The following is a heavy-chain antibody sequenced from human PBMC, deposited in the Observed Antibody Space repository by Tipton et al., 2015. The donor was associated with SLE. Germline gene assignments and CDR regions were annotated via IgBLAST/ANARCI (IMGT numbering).Heavy chain of an antibody. CDR1: GFTISSYV. V-gene: IGHV3-30*04. J-gene: IGHJ4*02. CDR2: ISYDGSNK. D-gene: IGHD2-15*01. CDR3: AGWVGYCSVGTFFY. Sequence: SLRLSCAASGFTISSYVMHWVRQTPGKGLEWVAVISYDGSNKYYADSVKGRFTISRDNSKNTLYLQMNSLRAEDTAVYYCAGWVGYCSVGTFFYWGQGTLVTVSS.